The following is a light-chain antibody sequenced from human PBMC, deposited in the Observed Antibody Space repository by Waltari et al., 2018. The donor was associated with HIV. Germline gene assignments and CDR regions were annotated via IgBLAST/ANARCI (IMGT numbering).Light chain of an antibody. Sequence: QSVLTQPPSASGTPGQSVSISCSGSRSNIGSTYVYWYQHLPGTTPNFVIYRSDQRAAWFPDRFSGSNSGTSASLAISGLRSEDEAHYYCASWDDNLSGWVFGGGTKLTVL. CDR1: RSNIGSTY. CDR3: ASWDDNLSGWV. J-gene: IGLJ3*02. V-gene: IGLV1-47*01. CDR2: RSD.